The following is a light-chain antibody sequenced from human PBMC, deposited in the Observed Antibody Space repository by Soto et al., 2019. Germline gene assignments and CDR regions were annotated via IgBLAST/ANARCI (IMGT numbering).Light chain of an antibody. CDR2: GAS. CDR3: QQRSNWPWT. V-gene: IGKV3D-20*02. CDR1: QSVADSN. J-gene: IGKJ1*01. Sequence: EIVFTQSPGTLSLSSGEGATLSCRASQSVADSNLAWYQHKPGQPPRLLIYGASSRATGIPDRFSGSGSGTDFTLTISSLETEEFAVYYCQQRSNWPWTVGQGTKVDIK.